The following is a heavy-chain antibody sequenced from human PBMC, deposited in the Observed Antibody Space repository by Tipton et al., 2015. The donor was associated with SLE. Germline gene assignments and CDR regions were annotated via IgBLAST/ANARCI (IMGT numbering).Heavy chain of an antibody. D-gene: IGHD3-10*01. J-gene: IGHJ4*02. CDR2: IYAGGST. V-gene: IGHV4-61*02. CDR1: GGSISSGTYY. Sequence: TLSLTCTVSGGSISSGTYYFTWIRQPAGKELEWIGRIYAGGSTNYNPSLKSRVTLSIDTSKNQFSLQLNAVTAADTAIYYCACPAGYYYWAPFDNWRQGPLVTVSS. CDR3: ACPAGYYYWAPFDN.